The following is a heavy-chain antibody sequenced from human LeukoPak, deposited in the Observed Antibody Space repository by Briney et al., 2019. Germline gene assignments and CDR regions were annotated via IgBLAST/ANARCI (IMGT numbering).Heavy chain of an antibody. J-gene: IGHJ6*03. CDR1: GGTFSSYA. Sequence: GASVKVSCKASGGTFSSYAISWVRQAPGQGLEWMGGIIPIFGTANYAQKFQGRVTITADKSTSTAYMELSSLRSEDTAVYYCARVIRSGFPSYYYYMDVWGKGTTVTVSS. D-gene: IGHD3-3*01. CDR3: ARVIRSGFPSYYYYMDV. CDR2: IIPIFGTA. V-gene: IGHV1-69*06.